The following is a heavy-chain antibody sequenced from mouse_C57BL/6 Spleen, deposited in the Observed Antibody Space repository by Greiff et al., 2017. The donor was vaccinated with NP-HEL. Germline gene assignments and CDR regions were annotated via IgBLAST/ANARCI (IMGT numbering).Heavy chain of an antibody. CDR3: ARGGGHIPPYAMDY. V-gene: IGHV1-26*01. CDR1: GYTFTDYY. Sequence: EVQLQQSGPELVKPGASVKISCKASGYTFTDYYMNWVKQSHGKSLEWIGDINPNNGGTSYNQKFKGKATLTVDKSSSTAYMELRSLTSEDSAVYYCARGGGHIPPYAMDYWGQGTSVTVSS. J-gene: IGHJ4*01. CDR2: INPNNGGT.